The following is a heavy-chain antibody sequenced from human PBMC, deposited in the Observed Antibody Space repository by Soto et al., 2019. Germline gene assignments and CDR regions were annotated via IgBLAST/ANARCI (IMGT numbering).Heavy chain of an antibody. J-gene: IGHJ6*02. D-gene: IGHD6-6*01. CDR3: ARVVLDIAARLGHYYYYGMDV. V-gene: IGHV4-38-2*02. CDR2: IYHSGST. CDR1: GYSISSGYY. Sequence: SETLSLTCTVSGYSISSGYYWGWIRQPPGKGLEWIGSIYHSGSTYYNPSLKSRFTISVDTSKNQFSLKLSSVTAADTAVYYCARVVLDIAARLGHYYYYGMDVWGQGTTVTVSS.